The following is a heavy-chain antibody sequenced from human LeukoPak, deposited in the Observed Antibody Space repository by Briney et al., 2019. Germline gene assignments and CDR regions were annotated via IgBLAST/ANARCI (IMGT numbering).Heavy chain of an antibody. CDR3: ARRRPGTGGAFDI. CDR1: GSTSPTHS. D-gene: IGHD3-16*01. V-gene: IGHV5-51*01. J-gene: IGHJ3*02. CDR2: IYSGDSDT. Sequence: GGCLPISSQAPGSTSPTHSIGWARPPPREGLAWMGIIYSGDSDTRYSPSFLGQATTSAPKSATTTHLTWRSTTGSDTTPYYCARRRPGTGGAFDIWGQGTMVTVSS.